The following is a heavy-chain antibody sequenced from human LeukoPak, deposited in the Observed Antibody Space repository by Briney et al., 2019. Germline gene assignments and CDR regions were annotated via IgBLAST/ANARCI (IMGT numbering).Heavy chain of an antibody. CDR1: GGSFSGYY. Sequence: SETLSLTCAVYGGSFSGYYWSWIRQPPGKGLEWIGEINHSGSTNHNPSLKSRVTISVDTSKNQFSLKLSSVTAADTAVYYCARGSKEFDPWGQGTLVTVSS. CDR2: INHSGST. CDR3: ARGSKEFDP. J-gene: IGHJ5*02. D-gene: IGHD6-13*01. V-gene: IGHV4-34*01.